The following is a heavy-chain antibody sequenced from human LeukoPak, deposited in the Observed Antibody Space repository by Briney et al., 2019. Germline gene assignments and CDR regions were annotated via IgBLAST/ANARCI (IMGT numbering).Heavy chain of an antibody. Sequence: SETLSLTCTVSGGSISSYYWSWIRQPPGKGLEWIGYIYYSGSTNYNPSLKSRVTISVDTSKNQFSLKLGSVTAADTAVYYCARLWFNWFDPWGQGTLVTVSS. D-gene: IGHD3-10*01. V-gene: IGHV4-59*08. CDR1: GGSISSYY. CDR3: ARLWFNWFDP. J-gene: IGHJ5*02. CDR2: IYYSGST.